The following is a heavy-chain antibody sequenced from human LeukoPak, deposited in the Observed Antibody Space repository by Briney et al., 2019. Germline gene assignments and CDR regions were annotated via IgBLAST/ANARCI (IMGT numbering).Heavy chain of an antibody. D-gene: IGHD3-22*01. Sequence: GASVKVSCKASGGTFSSYAISWVRQAPGQGLEWMGGIIPIFGTANYAQKFQGRVTITTDESTSTAYMELSSLRSEDTAVYYCARGDYYDSSCLFDYWGQGTLVTVSS. CDR3: ARGDYYDSSCLFDY. CDR2: IIPIFGTA. J-gene: IGHJ4*02. V-gene: IGHV1-69*05. CDR1: GGTFSSYA.